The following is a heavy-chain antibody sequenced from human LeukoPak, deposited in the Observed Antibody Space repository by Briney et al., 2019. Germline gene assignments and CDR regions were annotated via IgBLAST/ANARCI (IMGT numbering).Heavy chain of an antibody. CDR1: GGVFSSYA. CDR2: IIPLLGIA. CDR3: ARDIDYGDPNGGF. D-gene: IGHD4-17*01. V-gene: IGHV1-69*04. Sequence: SVKVSCKASGGVFSSYAISWVRQAPGQGLEWMGRIIPLLGIANYAQKFQGRVTITADKSTSTAYMGLSSLRSEDTAVYYCARDIDYGDPNGGFWGQGTVVTISS. J-gene: IGHJ3*01.